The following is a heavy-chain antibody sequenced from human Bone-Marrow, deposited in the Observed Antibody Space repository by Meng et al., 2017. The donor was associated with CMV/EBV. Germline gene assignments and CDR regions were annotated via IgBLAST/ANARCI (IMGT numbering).Heavy chain of an antibody. CDR3: ARDVGGLGYYGMDV. D-gene: IGHD3-16*01. Sequence: GESLKISCKGFGYSFTTYWIAWVRQMSGKGLEWMAVISYDGSNKYYADSVKGRFTISRDNSKNTLYLQMNSLRAEDTAVYYCARDVGGLGYYGMDVWGQGTTVTVSS. CDR2: ISYDGSNK. J-gene: IGHJ6*02. V-gene: IGHV3-30*19. CDR1: GYSFTTYW.